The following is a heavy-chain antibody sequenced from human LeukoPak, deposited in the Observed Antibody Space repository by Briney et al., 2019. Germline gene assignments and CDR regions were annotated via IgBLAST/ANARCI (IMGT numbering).Heavy chain of an antibody. D-gene: IGHD1-7*01. CDR2: IYYSGST. J-gene: IGHJ3*02. CDR3: ARDKELSDAFDI. Sequence: SETLSLTCTVSGGSISSYYWSWIRQPPGKGLEWIGYIYYSGSTNYNPSLKSRVTISVDTSKNQFSLKLSSVTAADTAVYYCARDKELSDAFDIWGQGAMVTVSS. CDR1: GGSISSYY. V-gene: IGHV4-59*01.